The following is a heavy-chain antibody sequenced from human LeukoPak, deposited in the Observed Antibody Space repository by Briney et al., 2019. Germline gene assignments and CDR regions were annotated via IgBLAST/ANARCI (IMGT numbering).Heavy chain of an antibody. CDR3: ARDPMVQVHPGYFDY. CDR2: INPSGGST. V-gene: IGHV1-46*01. CDR1: GYTFTSYY. Sequence: HRASVKVSCKASGYTFTSYYMHWVRQAPGQGLEWMGIINPSGGSTSYAQKFQGRVTMTRDMSTSTVYMELSSLRSEDTAVYYCARDPMVQVHPGYFDYWGQGTLVTVSS. D-gene: IGHD4/OR15-4a*01. J-gene: IGHJ4*02.